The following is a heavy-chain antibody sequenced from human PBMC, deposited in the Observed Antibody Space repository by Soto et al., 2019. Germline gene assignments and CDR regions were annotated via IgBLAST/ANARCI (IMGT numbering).Heavy chain of an antibody. V-gene: IGHV3-30*03. Sequence: QVQLVESGGGVVQPGRSLRLSCAASGFTLSSNGMHWVRQAPGKGLEWVAVISYDGSYKYYADSVKGRFTISRDNSKNTLYLEMNSLRVEDTAMYYCVRDRGRYYYGLDVWGQGTTFTVSS. J-gene: IGHJ6*02. CDR1: GFTLSSNG. CDR3: VRDRGRYYYGLDV. CDR2: ISYDGSYK. D-gene: IGHD3-10*01.